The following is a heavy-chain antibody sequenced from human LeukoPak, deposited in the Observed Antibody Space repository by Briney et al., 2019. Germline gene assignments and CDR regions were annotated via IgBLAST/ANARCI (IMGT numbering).Heavy chain of an antibody. V-gene: IGHV5-51*01. CDR3: ARRVDSSGYYCAYFDY. J-gene: IGHJ4*02. D-gene: IGHD3-22*01. CDR2: IYPGDSDT. Sequence: GESLKISCKGSGYSFTSYWIGWVRQMPGKGLEWMGIIYPGDSDTRYSPSFQGQVTISADKSISTAYLQWSSLKASDTAMYYCARRVDSSGYYCAYFDYWGQGTLVTVSS. CDR1: GYSFTSYW.